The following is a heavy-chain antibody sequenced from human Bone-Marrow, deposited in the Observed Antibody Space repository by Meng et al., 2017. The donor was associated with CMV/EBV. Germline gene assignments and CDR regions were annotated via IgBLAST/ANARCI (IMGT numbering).Heavy chain of an antibody. V-gene: IGHV1-18*01. CDR2: ISAYNGNT. D-gene: IGHD2-2*01. CDR3: ARNIVVVPAAMDGDYYYYGMDV. CDR1: GYTFTSYG. Sequence: ASVKVSCKASGYTFTSYGISWVRQAPGQGLEWMGWISAYNGNTNYAQKLQGRVTMTTDTSTSTAYMELRSLRSEDTAVYYCARNIVVVPAAMDGDYYYYGMDVWGQGTTVTVSS. J-gene: IGHJ6*02.